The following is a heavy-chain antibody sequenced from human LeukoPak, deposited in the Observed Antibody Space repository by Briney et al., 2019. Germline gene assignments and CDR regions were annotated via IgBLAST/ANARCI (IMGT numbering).Heavy chain of an antibody. J-gene: IGHJ6*02. D-gene: IGHD1-14*01. CDR1: GGSISSGGYY. CDR2: IYYSGST. Sequence: SETLSLTCTVSGGSISSGGYYWSWIRQHPGKGLEWIGYIYYSGSTYYNPSLKSRVTISVDTSKNQFSLKLSSVTAADTAVYYLWREPGGGTRNYHHFYRMDVWGQGTTVTVSS. V-gene: IGHV4-31*03. CDR3: WREPGGGTRNYHHFYRMDV.